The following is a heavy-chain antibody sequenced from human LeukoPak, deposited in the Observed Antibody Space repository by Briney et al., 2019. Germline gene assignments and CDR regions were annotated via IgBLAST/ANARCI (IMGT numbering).Heavy chain of an antibody. CDR2: ISGSGGST. D-gene: IGHD3-22*01. J-gene: IGHJ1*01. CDR1: GFTFSSYA. CDR3: AKARYYDSSGLGEH. V-gene: IGHV3-23*01. Sequence: GGSLRLSCAASGFTFSSYAMSWVRQAPGKGREWVSAISGSGGSTYYADSVKGRFTISRDNSKNTLYLQMNSLRAEDTAVYYCAKARYYDSSGLGEHWGQGTLVTVSS.